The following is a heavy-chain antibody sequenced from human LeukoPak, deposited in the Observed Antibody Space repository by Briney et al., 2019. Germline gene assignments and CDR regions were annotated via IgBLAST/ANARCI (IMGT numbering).Heavy chain of an antibody. J-gene: IGHJ5*02. CDR3: ARGGYSSLGPRGYWFDP. V-gene: IGHV4-59*01. D-gene: IGHD6-19*01. Sequence: PSETLSLTCTVSGGSISSYYWSWIRQPPGKGLEWIGYIYYSGSTNSNPSLKSRVTISVDTSKNQFSLKLSSVTAADTAVYYCARGGYSSLGPRGYWFDPWGQGTLVTVSS. CDR1: GGSISSYY. CDR2: IYYSGST.